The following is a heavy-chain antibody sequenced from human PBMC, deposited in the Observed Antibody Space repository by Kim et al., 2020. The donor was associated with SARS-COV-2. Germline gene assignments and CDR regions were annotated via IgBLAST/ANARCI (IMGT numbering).Heavy chain of an antibody. CDR2: ISYDGSNK. CDR3: ARDYEYYDILTGYSVPQYYYYDYGMDV. CDR1: GFTFSSYA. V-gene: IGHV3-30-3*01. J-gene: IGHJ6*02. D-gene: IGHD3-9*01. Sequence: GGSLRLSCAASGFTFSSYAMHWVRQAPGKGLEWVAVISYDGSNKYYADSVKGRFTISRDNSKNTLYLQMNSLRAEDTAVYYCARDYEYYDILTGYSVPQYYYYDYGMDVWGQGTTVTVSS.